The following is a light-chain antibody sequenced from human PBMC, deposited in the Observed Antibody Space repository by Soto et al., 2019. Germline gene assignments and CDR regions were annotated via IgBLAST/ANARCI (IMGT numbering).Light chain of an antibody. CDR2: DIN. Sequence: QTLLTQPASVSGSPGQSITISCTGTISDVGNYIFVSWYRQHPGKAPKLMIYDINNRPSGVSNRFSGSKSGNTASLTISGLQAEDEADYYCVSYTTSASYVFGTGTKVTV. V-gene: IGLV2-14*01. CDR3: VSYTTSASYV. J-gene: IGLJ1*01. CDR1: ISDVGNYIF.